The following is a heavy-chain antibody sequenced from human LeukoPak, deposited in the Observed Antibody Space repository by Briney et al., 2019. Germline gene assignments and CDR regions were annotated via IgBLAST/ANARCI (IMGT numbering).Heavy chain of an antibody. J-gene: IGHJ4*02. Sequence: SETLSLTCAVYGGSFTGYYWNWIRQPPGKGLEWIGEINHVGSTNYNPSLKSRVTMSIDTSKNQFSLKLTSVTAADTAVYYCARTPIYYFDNSGYYNWGQGTLVTVSS. D-gene: IGHD3-22*01. V-gene: IGHV4-34*01. CDR1: GGSFTGYY. CDR2: INHVGST. CDR3: ARTPIYYFDNSGYYN.